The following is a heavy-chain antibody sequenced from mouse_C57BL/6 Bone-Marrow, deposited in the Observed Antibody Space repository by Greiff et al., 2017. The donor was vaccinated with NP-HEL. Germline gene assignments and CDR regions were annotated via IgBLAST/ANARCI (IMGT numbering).Heavy chain of an antibody. CDR3: AGRGQLRRGSYWYFDV. Sequence: EVKLVESGGGLVKPGGSLKLSCAASGFTFSDYGMHWVRQAPEKGLEWVAYISSGSSNIYYADTVKGRSTISRDNAKNTLYLHMTSLRSEDTAMYYCAGRGQLRRGSYWYFDVWGTGTTVTVSS. CDR2: ISSGSSNI. D-gene: IGHD3-2*02. CDR1: GFTFSDYG. J-gene: IGHJ1*03. V-gene: IGHV5-17*01.